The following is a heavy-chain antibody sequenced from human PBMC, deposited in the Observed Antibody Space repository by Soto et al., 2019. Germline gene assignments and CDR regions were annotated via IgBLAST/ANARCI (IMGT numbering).Heavy chain of an antibody. Sequence: PSETLSLTCTVSGGSVSSGSYYWSWIRQPPGKGLEWIGYIYYSGSTNYNPSLKSRVTISVDTSKNHFSLKLSSVTAADTAVYYCARAPAAAAYLDYWGQGTLVTVSS. V-gene: IGHV4-61*03. CDR2: IYYSGST. D-gene: IGHD6-13*01. CDR3: ARAPAAAAYLDY. CDR1: GGSVSSGSYY. J-gene: IGHJ4*02.